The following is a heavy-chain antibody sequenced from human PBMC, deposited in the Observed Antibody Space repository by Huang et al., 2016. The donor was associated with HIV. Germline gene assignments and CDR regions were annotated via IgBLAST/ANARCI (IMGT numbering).Heavy chain of an antibody. D-gene: IGHD6-13*01. Sequence: QVRLVESGGGVVQPGASLTLSCSAPGFPFSAFGMTWVRQAPGKGLEGVAFIRYDRNNNYLICSVKGRFTISRDNSNNTLYLRMNSLRPEDTAVYYCVKERGSSRARSSFDFWGQGTSVIVSS. CDR3: VKERGSSRARSSFDF. CDR2: IRYDRNNN. CDR1: GFPFSAFG. J-gene: IGHJ3*01. V-gene: IGHV3-30*02.